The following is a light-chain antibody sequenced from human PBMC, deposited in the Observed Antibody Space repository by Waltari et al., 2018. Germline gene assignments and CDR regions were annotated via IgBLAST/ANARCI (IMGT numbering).Light chain of an antibody. CDR1: GSNIGAGYA. CDR3: QSYDTTLSVV. J-gene: IGLJ3*02. V-gene: IGLV1-40*01. Sequence: QSVLTQPPSVSGAPGQRVTISCTGSGSNIGAGYAVHWYQQVPRAAPKPLIYGSSSRPLGVPDRFFGSTSGTSASLAITGLQAEDEAVYYCQSYDTTLSVVFGGGTKLTVL. CDR2: GSS.